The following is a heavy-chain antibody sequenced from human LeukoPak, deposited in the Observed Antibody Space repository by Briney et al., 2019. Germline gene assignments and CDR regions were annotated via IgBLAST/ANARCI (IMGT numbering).Heavy chain of an antibody. CDR1: GFTFSNFW. Sequence: GGSLRLSCAASGFTFSNFWMTWVRQAPGKGLEWVAIIKQDGSQKYYVDSVKGRFTISRDNARNSLYLQMNSLRAEDTAVYWAVAGTTYWGQGTLVTVPS. D-gene: IGHD6-19*01. CDR2: IKQDGSQK. V-gene: IGHV3-7*05. CDR3: VAGTTY. J-gene: IGHJ4*02.